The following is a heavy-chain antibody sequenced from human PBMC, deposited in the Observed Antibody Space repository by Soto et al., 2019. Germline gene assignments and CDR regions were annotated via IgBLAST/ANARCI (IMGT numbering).Heavy chain of an antibody. V-gene: IGHV1-18*04. CDR1: GYTFTSYG. Sequence: QVQLVQSGAEVKKPGASVKVSCKASGYTFTSYGISWVRQAPGQGLEWMGWISAYNGNTNYAQQPQGRVTMTTDTSTSTAYMERRRLRSDDTAVYYCATVIAVAMVGLWGMDVWGQGTTVTVSS. CDR3: ATVIAVAMVGLWGMDV. J-gene: IGHJ6*02. D-gene: IGHD6-19*01. CDR2: ISAYNGNT.